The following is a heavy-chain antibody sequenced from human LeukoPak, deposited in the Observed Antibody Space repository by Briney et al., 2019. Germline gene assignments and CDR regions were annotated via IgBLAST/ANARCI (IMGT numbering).Heavy chain of an antibody. CDR3: AKHFWSGYSPFDY. J-gene: IGHJ4*02. V-gene: IGHV3-11*06. D-gene: IGHD3-3*02. Sequence: PGGSLRLSCAASGFTFSDYYMSWIRQAPGKGLEWVSYISSSSSYTNYADSVKGRFTISRDKAKNSLSLQMNSLRAEEPAVYYCAKHFWSGYSPFDYWGQGTLVTVSS. CDR1: GFTFSDYY. CDR2: ISSSSSYT.